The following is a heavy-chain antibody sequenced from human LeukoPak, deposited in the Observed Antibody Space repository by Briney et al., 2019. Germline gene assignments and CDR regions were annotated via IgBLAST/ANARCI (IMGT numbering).Heavy chain of an antibody. V-gene: IGHV1-46*01. CDR1: GYTFTSYY. D-gene: IGHD5-12*01. Sequence: ASVKVSCKASGYTFTSYYMHWVRQAPGQGLEWMGIINPRGGSTSYAQKFQGRVTMTRDTSTSTVYMELSSLRSEDTAVYYCARDLAYRESGYDGDDYWDQGTLVTVSS. CDR3: ARDLAYRESGYDGDDY. CDR2: INPRGGST. J-gene: IGHJ4*02.